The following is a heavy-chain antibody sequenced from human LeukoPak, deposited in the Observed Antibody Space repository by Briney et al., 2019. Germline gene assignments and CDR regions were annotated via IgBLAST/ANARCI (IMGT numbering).Heavy chain of an antibody. CDR2: MYYSGNT. V-gene: IGHV4-39*01. CDR3: ARRLTMIVVVTGWFDP. CDR1: GGSVSSSNDY. J-gene: IGHJ5*02. Sequence: SETLSLTCAVSGGSVSSSNDYWGWIRQPPGKGLEWIGSMYYSGNTYYNPSLKSRVTISVDTSKNQFSLKLSSVTAADTAIYYCARRLTMIVVVTGWFDPWGQGTPVTVSS. D-gene: IGHD3-22*01.